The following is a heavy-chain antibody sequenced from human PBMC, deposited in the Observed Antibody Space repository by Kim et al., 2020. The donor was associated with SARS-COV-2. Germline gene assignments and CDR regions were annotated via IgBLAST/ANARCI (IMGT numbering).Heavy chain of an antibody. J-gene: IGHJ3*02. D-gene: IGHD1-26*01. CDR3: AKDSGIGAATIDALDI. V-gene: IGHV3-30*02. Sequence: VKGRLTISRDKSKNTLYLQMNSLRAEDTAVYYCAKDSGIGAATIDALDILGQGTMVTVSS.